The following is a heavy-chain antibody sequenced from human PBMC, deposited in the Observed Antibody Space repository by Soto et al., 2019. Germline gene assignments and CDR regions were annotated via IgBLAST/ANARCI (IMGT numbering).Heavy chain of an antibody. D-gene: IGHD1-20*01. Sequence: GGSLRLSCAASGFTFSNAWMNWVRQAPGKGLEWVGRIKSKTDGGTTDYAAPVKGRFTISRDDSKKTLYLQMNSLKTEDTAVYYCTTSNWNSPYYYYYGMDVWGQGTTVTVSS. V-gene: IGHV3-15*07. CDR2: IKSKTDGGTT. CDR1: GFTFSNAW. J-gene: IGHJ6*02. CDR3: TTSNWNSPYYYYYGMDV.